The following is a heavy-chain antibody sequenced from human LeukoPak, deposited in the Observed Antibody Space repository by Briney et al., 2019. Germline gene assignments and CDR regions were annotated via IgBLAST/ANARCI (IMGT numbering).Heavy chain of an antibody. CDR1: GFTFSSFE. J-gene: IGHJ4*02. Sequence: GGSLRLSCSASGFTFSSFEMHWVRQAPGKGLEYLSAISSNGGSTYYADSVKGRFTVSRDNSKNTLYLQMTSLRLDDTAVYYCVKIARDWGQGTLVTVSS. CDR2: ISSNGGST. CDR3: VKIARD. V-gene: IGHV3-64D*09.